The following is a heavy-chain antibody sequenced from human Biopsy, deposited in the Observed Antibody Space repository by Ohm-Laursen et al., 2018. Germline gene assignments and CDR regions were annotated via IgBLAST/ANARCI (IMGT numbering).Heavy chain of an antibody. Sequence: ASVKVSCKASGYTFTTYAISWVRQAPGQGLEWMGWISTYNGNTNYAQKVQGRVTMTIDSSASTAYLELRSLRSDDTAFYYCVRGTGSQYFDYWGQGTLVTVSS. CDR1: GYTFTTYA. V-gene: IGHV1-18*01. CDR2: ISTYNGNT. J-gene: IGHJ4*02. CDR3: VRGTGSQYFDY. D-gene: IGHD1-26*01.